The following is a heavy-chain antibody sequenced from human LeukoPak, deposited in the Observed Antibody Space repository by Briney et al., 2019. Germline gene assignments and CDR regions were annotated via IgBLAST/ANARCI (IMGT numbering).Heavy chain of an antibody. CDR2: IGGRGTIT. Sequence: PGGSLRLSCVASGFTFSSYAMSWVRQAPGKGLEWVSAIGGRGTITYYADSVKGRFTISKDNSKNTLYLQMNSLRAEDTAVYYCAKDDDYVEYGYYFDFWGQGTLVTVSS. J-gene: IGHJ4*02. CDR3: AKDDDYVEYGYYFDF. V-gene: IGHV3-23*01. CDR1: GFTFSSYA. D-gene: IGHD4-17*01.